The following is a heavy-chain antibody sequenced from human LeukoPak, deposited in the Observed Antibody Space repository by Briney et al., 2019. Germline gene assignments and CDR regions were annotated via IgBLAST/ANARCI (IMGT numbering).Heavy chain of an antibody. CDR1: GFTFSSYA. J-gene: IGHJ4*02. Sequence: GGSLRLSCATSGFTFSSYAMSWVRQAPGKGLEWVSTISPSGGVTFYSDSVRGRFTISRDYSKDTLFLQMNSLRAEDTAVYYCAKDKWFGELYVGDFDYWGQGTLVTVSS. CDR2: ISPSGGVT. CDR3: AKDKWFGELYVGDFDY. D-gene: IGHD3-10*01. V-gene: IGHV3-23*01.